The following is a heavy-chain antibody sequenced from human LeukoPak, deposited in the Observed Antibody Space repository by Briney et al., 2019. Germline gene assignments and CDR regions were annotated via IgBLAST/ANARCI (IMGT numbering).Heavy chain of an antibody. CDR2: INHSGST. CDR3: ATQPYYYYGMDV. V-gene: IGHV4-34*01. J-gene: IGHJ6*04. Sequence: SETLSLTCAVYGGSFSGYYWSWIRQPPGKGLEWIGEINHSGSTNYNPSLKSRDTISVDTSKNQFSLKLSSVTAADTAVYYCATQPYYYYGMDVWGKGTTVTVSS. CDR1: GGSFSGYY. D-gene: IGHD1-14*01.